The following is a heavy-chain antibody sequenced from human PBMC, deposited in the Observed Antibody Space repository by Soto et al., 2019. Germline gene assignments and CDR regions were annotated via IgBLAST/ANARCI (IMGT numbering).Heavy chain of an antibody. CDR3: ARVVWSSDYEAGDFDY. D-gene: IGHD4-17*01. CDR2: ISAYNGNT. Sequence: ASVKVSCKASGYTFTSYGISRVRQAPGQGLEWMGWISAYNGNTNYAQKLQGRVTMTTDTSTSTAYMELRSLRSDDTAVYYCARVVWSSDYEAGDFDYWGQGTLVTVSS. CDR1: GYTFTSYG. V-gene: IGHV1-18*01. J-gene: IGHJ4*02.